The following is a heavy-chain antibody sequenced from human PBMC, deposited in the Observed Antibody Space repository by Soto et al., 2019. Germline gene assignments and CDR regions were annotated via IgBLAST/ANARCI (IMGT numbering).Heavy chain of an antibody. CDR2: ISWNSGNL. V-gene: IGHV3-9*01. Sequence: EVKLVESGGGLVQPGRSLRLSCAASGFTFDDYAMHWVRQGPGKGLEWVSSISWNSGNLGYADSVKGRFTISRDNAKNSLYLQMNSLRGEDTALYYCAKGASTTVFAFNDYWGQGTLVNVSS. D-gene: IGHD4-17*01. J-gene: IGHJ4*02. CDR3: AKGASTTVFAFNDY. CDR1: GFTFDDYA.